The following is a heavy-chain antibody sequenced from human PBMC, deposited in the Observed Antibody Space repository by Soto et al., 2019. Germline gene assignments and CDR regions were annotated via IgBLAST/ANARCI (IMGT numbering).Heavy chain of an antibody. V-gene: IGHV1-3*01. CDR3: ARAARSSGWDWFDP. CDR2: INAGNGNT. J-gene: IGHJ5*02. Sequence: ASVKVSCKASGYTFTSYAMHWVRQAPGQRLEWMGWINAGNGNTKYSQKFQGRVTITRDTSASTANMELSSLRSEDTAVYYCARAARSSGWDWFDPWGQGTLVTVSS. D-gene: IGHD6-19*01. CDR1: GYTFTSYA.